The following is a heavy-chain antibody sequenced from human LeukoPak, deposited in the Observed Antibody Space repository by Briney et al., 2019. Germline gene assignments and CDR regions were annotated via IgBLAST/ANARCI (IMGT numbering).Heavy chain of an antibody. Sequence: SVKVSCKASGGTFSSYGISWVRQAPGQGIEWMGGIIPIFGTANYAQKFQGRVTITADESTSTAYMELSSLRSEDTDVYYCARPYSSSSYYYGMDVWGQGTTVTVSS. D-gene: IGHD6-6*01. CDR3: ARPYSSSSYYYGMDV. V-gene: IGHV1-69*01. CDR2: IIPIFGTA. J-gene: IGHJ6*02. CDR1: GGTFSSYG.